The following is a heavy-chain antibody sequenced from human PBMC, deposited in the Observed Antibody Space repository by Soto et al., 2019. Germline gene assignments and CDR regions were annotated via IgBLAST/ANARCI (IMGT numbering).Heavy chain of an antibody. V-gene: IGHV1-3*04. J-gene: IGHJ5*02. CDR3: ARAISRYVT. CDR1: GITSTTYA. Sequence: QVQLVQSGAEVKKPGASVKVSCKASGITSTTYAIHWVRQAPGHGLEWMGWINTGNGNTRYSQRFRGRVSLTTDTSTSTASMDMSRMTSEATAVYCGARAISRYVTWGQGTLITVSS. D-gene: IGHD5-12*01. CDR2: INTGNGNT.